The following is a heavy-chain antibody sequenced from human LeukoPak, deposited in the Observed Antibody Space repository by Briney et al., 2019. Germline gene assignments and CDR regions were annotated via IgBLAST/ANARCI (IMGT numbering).Heavy chain of an antibody. CDR1: GYSFTSYW. J-gene: IGHJ4*02. V-gene: IGHV5-10-1*01. D-gene: IGHD5-18*01. CDR3: ARRRRSSRGGYSYHFDY. Sequence: GESLKISCKGSGYSFTSYWISWVRQMPGKGLEWMGRIDPSDSYTNYSPSFQGHVTISADKSISTAYLQWSSPKASDTAMYYCARRRRSSRGGYSYHFDYWGQGTLVTVSS. CDR2: IDPSDSYT.